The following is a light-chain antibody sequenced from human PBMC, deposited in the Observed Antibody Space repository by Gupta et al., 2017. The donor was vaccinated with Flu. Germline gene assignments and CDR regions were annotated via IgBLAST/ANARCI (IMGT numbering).Light chain of an antibody. CDR2: GAS. J-gene: IGKJ1*01. CDR1: QDISSY. V-gene: IGKV1-39*01. CDR3: QEANDTART. Sequence: IQITPSPTSLSAYVGDKVTITCRASQDISSYLHWYQRKSGKSPKLLIYGASNLQSGVPSRFSGSGSGTDFTLTITNLQLEDFASYYCQEANDTARTFGQGTKVETK.